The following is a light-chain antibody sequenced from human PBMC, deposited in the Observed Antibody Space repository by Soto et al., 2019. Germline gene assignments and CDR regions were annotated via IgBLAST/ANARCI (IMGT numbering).Light chain of an antibody. V-gene: IGKV3-20*01. J-gene: IGKJ3*01. CDR1: ESLITKA. Sequence: ESVLTQSPGTLSFSPGETATVSCRATESLITKALAWYQQKPGQAPRLLIYGAFTRDAAIPDRFNGSGSGTDFALTISRLELDDSEVHYCQQYGVSPLTLGHGTKVDIK. CDR2: GAF. CDR3: QQYGVSPLT.